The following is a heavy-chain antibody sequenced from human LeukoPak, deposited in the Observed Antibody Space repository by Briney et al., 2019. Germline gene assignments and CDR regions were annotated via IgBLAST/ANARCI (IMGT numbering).Heavy chain of an antibody. CDR1: GGSISSYY. D-gene: IGHD2-21*02. CDR2: IYTSGST. CDR3: AREAGVVVTRALDY. V-gene: IGHV4-4*07. J-gene: IGHJ4*02. Sequence: SETLSLTCTVSGGSISSYYWSWIRQPAGEGLEWIGRIYTSGSTNYNPSLKSRVTMSVDTSKNQFSLKLSSVTAADTAVYYCAREAGVVVTRALDYWGQGTLVTVSS.